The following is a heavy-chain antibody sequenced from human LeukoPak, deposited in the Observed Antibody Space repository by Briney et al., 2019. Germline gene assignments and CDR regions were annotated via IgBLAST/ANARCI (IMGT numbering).Heavy chain of an antibody. CDR3: AREGSRSSDTSASYPLDY. V-gene: IGHV1-8*01. D-gene: IGHD1-26*01. J-gene: IGHJ4*02. CDR1: GYTFTSYD. CDR2: MNPNSGNT. Sequence: ASVKVSCKASGYTFTSYDINWVRQATGQGLEWMGWMNPNSGNTGYAQKFQGRVTMTRNTSISTAYMELSSLTSEDTATYYCAREGSRSSDTSASYPLDYWGQGTLVTVSS.